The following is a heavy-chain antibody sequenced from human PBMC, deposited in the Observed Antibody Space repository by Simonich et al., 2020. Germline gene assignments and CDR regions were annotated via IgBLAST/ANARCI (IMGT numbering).Heavy chain of an antibody. D-gene: IGHD1-1*01. V-gene: IGHV4-34*01. CDR3: ARGKGWKNAFDI. CDR1: GGSFSGYY. CDR2: INHSVSP. J-gene: IGHJ3*02. Sequence: QVQLQQWGAGRLKPAETLSLTCAVYGGSFSGYYWSRIRQPPGKGLEWNGEINHSVSPHSNPSLKSRVTISVDTSKNQFSLKLSSVTAADTAVYYCARGKGWKNAFDIWGQGTMVTVSS.